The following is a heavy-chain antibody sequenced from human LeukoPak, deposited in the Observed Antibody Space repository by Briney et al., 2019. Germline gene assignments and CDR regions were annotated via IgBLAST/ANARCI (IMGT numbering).Heavy chain of an antibody. D-gene: IGHD5-18*01. Sequence: SETLSLTCTVSGGSISSSSYYWGWIRQPPGKGLEWIGSIYYSGSTYYNPSLKSRFTISVDTSKNQFSLKLSSVTAADTAVYYCARQNFESAMVRVYYFDYWGQGTLVTVSS. CDR1: GGSISSSSYY. J-gene: IGHJ4*02. CDR2: IYYSGST. CDR3: ARQNFESAMVRVYYFDY. V-gene: IGHV4-39*01.